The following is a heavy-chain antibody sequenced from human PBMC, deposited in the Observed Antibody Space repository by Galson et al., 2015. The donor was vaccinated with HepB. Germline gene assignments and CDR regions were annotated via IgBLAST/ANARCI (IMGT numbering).Heavy chain of an antibody. CDR1: GFDFSRSG. V-gene: IGHV3-30*18. J-gene: IGHJ5*02. D-gene: IGHD4-23*01. CDR2: ISYDGDNK. CDR3: AKDPGRAVITSSKWFDP. Sequence: SLRLSCAASGFDFSRSGMNWVRQAPGKGLEWVAVISYDGDNKEYAESVKGRFTISRDNFKNTLYLEMNNLRKADTAMYYCAKDPGRAVITSSKWFDPWGQGALVTVSS.